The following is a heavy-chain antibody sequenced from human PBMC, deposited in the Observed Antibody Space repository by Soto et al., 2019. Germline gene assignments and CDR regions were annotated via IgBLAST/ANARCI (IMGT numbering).Heavy chain of an antibody. CDR2: INPYTGTT. D-gene: IGHD2-21*01. CDR1: GYTFTNYY. Sequence: QVQLVQSGAEVRKPGASVKLSCQASGYTFTNYYIHWVRQAPGQGLEWLGIINPYTGTTSYAQTCQGRVTVRTDTSASTVYLELSCLAAEDTAVYYCASCPIYGGDSYFAYWGQGTLVTVSS. V-gene: IGHV1-46*01. J-gene: IGHJ4*02. CDR3: ASCPIYGGDSYFAY.